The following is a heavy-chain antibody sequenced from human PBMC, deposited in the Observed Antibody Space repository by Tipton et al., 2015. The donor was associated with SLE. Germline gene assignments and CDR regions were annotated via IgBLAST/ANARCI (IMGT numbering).Heavy chain of an antibody. CDR2: IYYSGST. J-gene: IGHJ4*02. V-gene: IGHV4-39*07. CDR1: GDSISSSSYY. D-gene: IGHD6-13*01. Sequence: TLSLTCTVSGDSISSSSYYWGWIRQPPGKGLEWIGSIYYSGSTYYNPSLKSRVTISVDTSKNQFSLKLSSVTAADTAVYYCARQRFAAAGVFDYWGQGTLVTVSS. CDR3: ARQRFAAAGVFDY.